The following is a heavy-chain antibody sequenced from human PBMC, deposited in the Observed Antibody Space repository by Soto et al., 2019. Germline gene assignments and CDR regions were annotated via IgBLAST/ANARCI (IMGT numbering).Heavy chain of an antibody. V-gene: IGHV5-51*01. CDR1: GYSFTSYW. J-gene: IGHJ6*02. D-gene: IGHD6-13*01. CDR2: IYPGDSDT. CDR3: ARRSLIAAAGTPLDYYYGMDV. Sequence: GESLKISCKGSGYSFTSYWIGWVRQMPGKGLEWMGIIYPGDSDTRYSPSFQGQVTISADKSISTAYLQWSSLKASDTAMYYCARRSLIAAAGTPLDYYYGMDVWGQGTTVTVPS.